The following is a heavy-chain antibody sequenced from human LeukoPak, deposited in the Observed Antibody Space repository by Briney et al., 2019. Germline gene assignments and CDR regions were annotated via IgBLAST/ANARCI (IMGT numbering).Heavy chain of an antibody. J-gene: IGHJ4*02. CDR1: GGTFSSYA. CDR2: IIPIFGTA. D-gene: IGHD3-10*01. Sequence: GASVKVSCKASGGTFSSYAISWVRQAPGQGLERMGGIIPIFGTANYAQKFQGRVTITADESTSTAYMELSSLRSEDTAVYYCAREETLYGSGSYFSPANYWGQGTLVTVSS. V-gene: IGHV1-69*01. CDR3: AREETLYGSGSYFSPANY.